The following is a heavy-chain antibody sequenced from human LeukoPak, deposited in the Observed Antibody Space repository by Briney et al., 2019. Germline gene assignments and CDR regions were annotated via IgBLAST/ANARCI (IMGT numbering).Heavy chain of an antibody. D-gene: IGHD3-10*01. CDR3: TTDHPYGSGSYIFDY. J-gene: IGHJ4*02. CDR1: GFTFSNAW. CDR2: MKSKTDGGTT. Sequence: GSLRLSCAASGFTFSNAWMSWVRQAPGKGLEWVGRMKSKTDGGTTDYAAPVKGRFTISRDDSKNTLYLQMNSLKTEDTAVYYCTTDHPYGSGSYIFDYWGQGTLVTVSS. V-gene: IGHV3-15*01.